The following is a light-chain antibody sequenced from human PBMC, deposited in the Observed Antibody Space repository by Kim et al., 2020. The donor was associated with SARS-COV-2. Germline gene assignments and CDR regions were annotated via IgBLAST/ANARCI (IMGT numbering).Light chain of an antibody. CDR2: WAS. CDR3: QQYYNKPPT. CDR1: QSVLHTYKNKNY. V-gene: IGKV4-1*01. Sequence: DILMTQSPDSLAVSLGERATIHCKSSQSVLHTYKNKNYLAWYQQKPGQPPKLVLYWASTRESGVPDRFSGSGSGTDFTLTISSLQAEDVAVYYCQQYYNKPPTFGQGTKVDIK. J-gene: IGKJ1*01.